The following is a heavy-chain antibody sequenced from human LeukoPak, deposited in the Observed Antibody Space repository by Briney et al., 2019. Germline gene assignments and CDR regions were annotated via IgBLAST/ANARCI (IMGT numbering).Heavy chain of an antibody. CDR2: IIPISGTT. D-gene: IGHD3-22*01. Sequence: GASVKVSCKASGGTLSSFAITWVRQAPGQGLEWMGGIIPISGTTNHAQKFQDRVTITADKSTSTAYMELSSLRSEDTAVYYCARERVYYDSSGYYFDAFDIWGQGTMVTVSS. CDR1: GGTLSSFA. V-gene: IGHV1-69*06. CDR3: ARERVYYDSSGYYFDAFDI. J-gene: IGHJ3*02.